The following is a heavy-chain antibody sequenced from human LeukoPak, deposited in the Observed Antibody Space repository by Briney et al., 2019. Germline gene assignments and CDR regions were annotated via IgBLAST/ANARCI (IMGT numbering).Heavy chain of an antibody. Sequence: SVKVSCKASGGTFSSYAISWVRQAPGQGLEWMGRIIPILGIANYAQKSQGRVTITADKSTSTAYMELSSLRSEDTAVYYCARDGGNDYYDSSGYFFWGQGTLVTVSS. CDR2: IIPILGIA. CDR3: ARDGGNDYYDSSGYFF. V-gene: IGHV1-69*04. D-gene: IGHD3-22*01. CDR1: GGTFSSYA. J-gene: IGHJ4*02.